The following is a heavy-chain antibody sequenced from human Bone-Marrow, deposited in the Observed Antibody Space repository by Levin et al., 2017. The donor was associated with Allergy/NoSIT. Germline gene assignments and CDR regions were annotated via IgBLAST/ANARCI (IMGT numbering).Heavy chain of an antibody. CDR1: GFIFSTYW. V-gene: IGHV3-7*01. J-gene: IGHJ4*02. CDR2: VREDGKET. Sequence: TGGSLRLSCAASGFIFSTYWMNWVRQGPGRGLEWVASVREDGKETYYLDSVKGRFTISRDNAKNSLFLEMNNLRAEDTALYFCAREPRGYFDYWGQGTLVTVSS. CDR3: AREPRGYFDY.